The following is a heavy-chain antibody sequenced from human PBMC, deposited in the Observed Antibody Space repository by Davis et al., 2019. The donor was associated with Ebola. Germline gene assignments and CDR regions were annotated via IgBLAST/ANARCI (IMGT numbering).Heavy chain of an antibody. Sequence: GGSLRLSCAASGFSLSSYGMNWVRQAPGKGLEWVAYIRAVGSNTFQADSVKGRFTVSKDTSKNTLYLQMNSLRLEDTAVYFCAKPKSDINVFDNWGKGTKVTVSS. CDR3: AKPKSDINVFDN. V-gene: IGHV3-30*02. CDR1: GFSLSSYG. J-gene: IGHJ3*02. CDR2: IRAVGSNT. D-gene: IGHD2-15*01.